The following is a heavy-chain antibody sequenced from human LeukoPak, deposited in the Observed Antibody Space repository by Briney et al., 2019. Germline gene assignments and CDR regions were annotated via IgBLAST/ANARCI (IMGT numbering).Heavy chain of an antibody. CDR3: AKQSAGSAAWYSLHYDF. V-gene: IGHV3-23*01. D-gene: IGHD6-13*01. Sequence: PGGSPRLSCAASGFTLSSYAMTWGRQAPGRGLEWVSSVDGGGGGTYYADSVKGRFTISRDNSKDTLYLQMNGLRAEDTAVYFCAKQSAGSAAWYSLHYDFWGQGTLVTVSS. CDR2: VDGGGGGT. CDR1: GFTLSSYA. J-gene: IGHJ4*02.